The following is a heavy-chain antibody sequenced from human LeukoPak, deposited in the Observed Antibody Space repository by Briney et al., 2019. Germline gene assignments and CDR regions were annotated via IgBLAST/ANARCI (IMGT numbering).Heavy chain of an antibody. CDR1: GFTFSTYG. CDR2: ISYDGSNK. D-gene: IGHD3-10*01. J-gene: IGHJ4*02. CDR3: AKDHYYYGSGIYFMHYFDY. Sequence: GGSLRLSCAASGFTFSTYGMHWVRQAPGKGLEWVAVISYDGSNKYYAESVKGRFTISRENSKNTLHLQMNSLRAEDTAVYYCAKDHYYYGSGIYFMHYFDYWGQGTLVTVSS. V-gene: IGHV3-30*18.